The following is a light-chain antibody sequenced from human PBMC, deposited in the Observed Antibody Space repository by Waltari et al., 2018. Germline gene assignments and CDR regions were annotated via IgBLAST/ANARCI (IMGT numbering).Light chain of an antibody. CDR2: AAS. CDR1: QIVSRT. V-gene: IGKV3-20*01. J-gene: IGKJ1*01. Sequence: EIVLTQSPGTLSLSPGERATLSCRASQIVSRTLAWYQQKPGQAPSLLIYAASTRAPGIPDRFSGSGYGTDFSLTISRLEPEDFAVYYCQHYVRLPATFGQGTKVEIK. CDR3: QHYVRLPAT.